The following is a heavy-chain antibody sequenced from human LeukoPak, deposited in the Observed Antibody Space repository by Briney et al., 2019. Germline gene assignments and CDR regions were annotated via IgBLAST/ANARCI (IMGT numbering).Heavy chain of an antibody. CDR2: ISSDGSNK. CDR1: GFTFSTSA. Sequence: HPGRSLRLSCAASGFTFSTSAMLWVRQAPGKGLEWVALISSDGSNKYYADSVKGRFTISRDTSKNTLCLQMNSLRAEDTAEYYCAKNSGSFGFFDYWGQGTLVTVSS. D-gene: IGHD1-26*01. V-gene: IGHV3-30*04. J-gene: IGHJ4*02. CDR3: AKNSGSFGFFDY.